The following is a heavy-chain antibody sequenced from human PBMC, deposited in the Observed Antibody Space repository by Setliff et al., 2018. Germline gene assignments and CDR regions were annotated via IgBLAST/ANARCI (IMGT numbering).Heavy chain of an antibody. V-gene: IGHV4-30-2*01. J-gene: IGHJ4*02. Sequence: PSETLSLTCAVSGGSISSGGYSWSWIRQPPGKGLEWIGYIYHSGSTYYNPSLKSRVTISVDTSKNQFSLKLSSVTAADTAVYYCARVLEDIVVVPAALFDYWGQGTLVTVSS. CDR3: ARVLEDIVVVPAALFDY. CDR2: IYHSGST. D-gene: IGHD2-2*01. CDR1: GGSISSGGYS.